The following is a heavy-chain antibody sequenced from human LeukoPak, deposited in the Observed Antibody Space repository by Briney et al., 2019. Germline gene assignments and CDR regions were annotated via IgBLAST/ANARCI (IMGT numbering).Heavy chain of an antibody. CDR3: ARDGGNYSPQDY. V-gene: IGHV3-66*01. CDR1: GFTVSSNY. CDR2: IYPNGNT. D-gene: IGHD1-26*01. Sequence: GGSLRLSCAASGFTVSSNYMNWVRQAPGKGLEWVSMIYPNGNTFYTDSVKGRFTISRDNSKNTLSLQMNSLRAEDTAVYYCARDGGNYSPQDYWGQGTLVTVSS. J-gene: IGHJ4*02.